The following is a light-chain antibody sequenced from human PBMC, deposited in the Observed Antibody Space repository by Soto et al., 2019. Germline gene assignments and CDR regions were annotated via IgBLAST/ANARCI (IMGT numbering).Light chain of an antibody. CDR1: QGISGY. Sequence: IQLTQSPSSLSASVGDRVTMACRASQGISGYLAWYQQKPGKAPKLLIYAASTLQSGVPSRFSGSGSGTDFTLTISSLQPEDFATYYCQQLNSAITFGQGTRLEIK. V-gene: IGKV1-9*01. J-gene: IGKJ5*01. CDR2: AAS. CDR3: QQLNSAIT.